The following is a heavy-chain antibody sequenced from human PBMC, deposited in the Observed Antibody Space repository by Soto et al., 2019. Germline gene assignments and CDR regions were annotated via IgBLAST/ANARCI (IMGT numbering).Heavy chain of an antibody. J-gene: IGHJ6*02. CDR1: GYSFTSYW. CDR2: IYPGDSDT. CDR3: ARHGKNELWGYYGMDV. Sequence: PGESLKISCKGSGYSFTSYWIGWVRQMPGKGLEWMGMIYPGDSDTSYSPSFQGHVTISADKSISTAYLQWSSLKASDTAMYYCARHGKNELWGYYGMDVWGQGTTVTVSS. D-gene: IGHD3-16*01. V-gene: IGHV5-51*01.